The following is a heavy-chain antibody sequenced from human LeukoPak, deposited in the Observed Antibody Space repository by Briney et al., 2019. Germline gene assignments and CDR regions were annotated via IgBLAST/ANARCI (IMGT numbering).Heavy chain of an antibody. CDR2: IYYSGST. Sequence: SETLSLTCTVSGGSISSHYWSWIRQPPGKGLEWIGYIYYSGSTNYNPSLKSRVTISVDTSKNQFSLKLSSVTAADTAVYYCARGLGAAAYYCYYMDVWGKGTTVTVSS. D-gene: IGHD1-26*01. CDR3: ARGLGAAAYYCYYMDV. CDR1: GGSISSHY. J-gene: IGHJ6*03. V-gene: IGHV4-59*11.